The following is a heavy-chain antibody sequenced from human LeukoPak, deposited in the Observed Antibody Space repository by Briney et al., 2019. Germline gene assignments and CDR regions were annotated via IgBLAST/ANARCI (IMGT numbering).Heavy chain of an antibody. CDR1: GYTFTSYY. J-gene: IGHJ4*02. V-gene: IGHV1-46*01. CDR3: ARVAAAASPEVGYFDY. CDR2: INPSGGST. Sequence: ASVKVSCKASGYTFTSYYMHWVRQAPGQGLEWMGIINPSGGSTSYAQKSQGRVTMTRDTSTSTVYMELSSLRSEDTAVYYCARVAAAASPEVGYFDYWGQGTLVTVSS. D-gene: IGHD6-13*01.